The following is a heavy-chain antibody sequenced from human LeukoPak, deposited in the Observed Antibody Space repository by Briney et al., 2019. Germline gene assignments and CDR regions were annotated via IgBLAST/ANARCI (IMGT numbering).Heavy chain of an antibody. V-gene: IGHV4-34*01. J-gene: IGHJ4*02. Sequence: SETQSLTCAVYGGSFSGYYWSWIRQPPGKGLEWIGEINHSGSTNYNPSLKSRVTISVDTSKNQFSLKLSSVTAADTAVYYCARGTIQLWPNFDYWGQGTLVTVSS. CDR2: INHSGST. D-gene: IGHD5-18*01. CDR3: ARGTIQLWPNFDY. CDR1: GGSFSGYY.